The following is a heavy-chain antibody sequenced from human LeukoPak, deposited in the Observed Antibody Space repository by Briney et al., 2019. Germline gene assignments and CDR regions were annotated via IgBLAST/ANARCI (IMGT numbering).Heavy chain of an antibody. J-gene: IGHJ3*02. CDR1: GFTFSSYS. Sequence: GGSLRLSCAASGFTFSSYSMNWVRQAPGKGLEWVSYISSSSSTIYYADSVKGRFTISRDNAKNSLYLQMNSLRAEDTAVYYCARDTYSGYGYDAFDIWGQGTMVTVSS. D-gene: IGHD5-12*01. CDR3: ARDTYSGYGYDAFDI. V-gene: IGHV3-48*01. CDR2: ISSSSSTI.